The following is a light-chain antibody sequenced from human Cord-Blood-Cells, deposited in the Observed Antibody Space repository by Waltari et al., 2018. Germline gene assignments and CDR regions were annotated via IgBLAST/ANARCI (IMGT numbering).Light chain of an antibody. CDR2: KDS. Sequence: SYELTQPPSVSVSPGQTARITCYGDALPKQYAYWYQQKPGQAPVLVIYKDSERASGIPERVSGSSSGTTGTLTISGVQAEDEADYYCQSADSSGTYYVFGTGTKVTVL. CDR1: ALPKQY. CDR3: QSADSSGTYYV. J-gene: IGLJ1*01. V-gene: IGLV3-25*03.